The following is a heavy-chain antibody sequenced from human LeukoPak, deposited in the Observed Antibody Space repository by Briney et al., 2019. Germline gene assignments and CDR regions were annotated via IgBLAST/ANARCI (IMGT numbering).Heavy chain of an antibody. V-gene: IGHV1-2*02. J-gene: IGHJ5*02. D-gene: IGHD1-14*01. CDR2: INPNSGGT. CDR1: GCTFTGYY. Sequence: ASVKVSCKASGCTFTGYYMHWVRQAPGQGLEWMGWINPNSGGTNYAQKFQGRVTMTRDTSISTAYMELRRLGSVVTAVYYCARQYETGQGWFDPWGQGTLVTVSS. CDR3: ARQYETGQGWFDP.